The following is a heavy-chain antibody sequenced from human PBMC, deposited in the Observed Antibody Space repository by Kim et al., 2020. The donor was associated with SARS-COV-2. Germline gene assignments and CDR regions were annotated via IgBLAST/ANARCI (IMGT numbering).Heavy chain of an antibody. CDR1: GGTFSSYA. J-gene: IGHJ6*02. D-gene: IGHD4-17*01. Sequence: SVKVSCKASGGTFSSYAISWVRQAPGQGLEWMGGIIPIFGTANYAQKFQGRVTITADESTSTAYMELSSLRSEDTAVYYCARGSYGDYLQPYYGMDVWGQGTTVTVSS. CDR3: ARGSYGDYLQPYYGMDV. V-gene: IGHV1-69*13. CDR2: IIPIFGTA.